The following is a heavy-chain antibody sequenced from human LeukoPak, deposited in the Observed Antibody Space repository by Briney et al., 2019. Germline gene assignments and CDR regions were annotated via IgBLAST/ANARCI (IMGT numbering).Heavy chain of an antibody. J-gene: IGHJ4*02. CDR2: IIPILGIA. CDR3: ARVPFPERNDDCGGNSGRYYFDY. D-gene: IGHD4-23*01. CDR1: GGTFSSYA. Sequence: SVKVSCKASGGTFSSYAISWVRQAPGQGLEWMGRIIPILGIANYAQKFQSRVTITADKSTSTAYMELSSLRSEDTAVYYCARVPFPERNDDCGGNSGRYYFDYWGQGTLVTVSS. V-gene: IGHV1-69*04.